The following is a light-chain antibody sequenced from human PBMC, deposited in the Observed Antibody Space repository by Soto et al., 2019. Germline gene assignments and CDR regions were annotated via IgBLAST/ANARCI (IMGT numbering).Light chain of an antibody. J-gene: IGLJ1*01. Sequence: QSVLTQSSSASASLGSSVKLTCTLSSGHSSYIIAWHQQQPGKAPRYLMKLEGSGSYNTASGVPDRFSGSSSGADRYLTISNLQFEYEADYYCETWVSNTYVFGTGTKVTVL. V-gene: IGLV4-60*02. CDR2: LEGSGSY. CDR3: ETWVSNTYV. CDR1: SGHSSYI.